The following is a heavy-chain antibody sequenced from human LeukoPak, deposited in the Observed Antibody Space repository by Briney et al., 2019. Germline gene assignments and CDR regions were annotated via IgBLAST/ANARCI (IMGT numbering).Heavy chain of an antibody. J-gene: IGHJ5*02. Sequence: GASVKVSCKASGYTFTSYGISWVRQAPGQGLEWMGWISAYNGNTNYAQKLQGRVTMTTDTSTSTAYMELRSLRSDDTAVYYCARESRGIWNDYVWGSYRHPQQDNWFDPWGQGTLVTVSS. CDR3: ARESRGIWNDYVWGSYRHPQQDNWFDP. V-gene: IGHV1-18*01. D-gene: IGHD3-16*02. CDR2: ISAYNGNT. CDR1: GYTFTSYG.